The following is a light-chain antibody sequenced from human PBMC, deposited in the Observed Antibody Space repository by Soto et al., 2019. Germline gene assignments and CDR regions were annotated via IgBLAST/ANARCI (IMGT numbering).Light chain of an antibody. Sequence: EIVLTQSPGTLSLSPGERATLSCRASQSVSSSYLAWYQQKPGQAPRLLIYGASSRATGIPDRFSGSGSGTEFTLTIRSLQSEDFAVYYCKQYNNWPRTFGQGTRLEIK. J-gene: IGKJ5*01. CDR2: GAS. CDR1: QSVSSSY. CDR3: KQYNNWPRT. V-gene: IGKV3-20*01.